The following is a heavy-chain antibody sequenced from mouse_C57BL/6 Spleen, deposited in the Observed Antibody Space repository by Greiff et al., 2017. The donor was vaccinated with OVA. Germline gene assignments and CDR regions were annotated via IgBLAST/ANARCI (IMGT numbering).Heavy chain of an antibody. D-gene: IGHD1-1*01. CDR1: GFSFNTYA. CDR2: IRSKSNNYAT. V-gene: IGHV10-1*01. Sequence: EVKLVESGGGLVQPKGSLKLSCAASGFSFNTYAMNWVRQAPGKGLEWVARIRSKSNNYATYYADSVQDRFSISSADSASMLYLQMNNLKTEDTAMYYGVRGWTVVSHWYFDVWGTGTTVTVSS. CDR3: VRGWTVVSHWYFDV. J-gene: IGHJ1*03.